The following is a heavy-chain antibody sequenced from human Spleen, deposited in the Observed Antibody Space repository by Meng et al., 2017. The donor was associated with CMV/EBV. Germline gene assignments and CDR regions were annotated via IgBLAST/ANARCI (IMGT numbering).Heavy chain of an antibody. CDR1: GFTVSSNY. D-gene: IGHD3-10*01. V-gene: IGHV3-11*01. CDR3: ARGIYGSGINYYYYGMDV. J-gene: IGHJ6*02. CDR2: ISSSGSTI. Sequence: GGSLRLSCAASGFTVSSNYMSWIRQAPGKGLEWVSYISSSGSTIYYADSVKGRFTISRDNAKNSLYLQMNSLRAEDTAVYYCARGIYGSGINYYYYGMDVWGQGTTVTVSS.